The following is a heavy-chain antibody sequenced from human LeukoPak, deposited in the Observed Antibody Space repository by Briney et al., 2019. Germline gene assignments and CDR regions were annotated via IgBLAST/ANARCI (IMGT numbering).Heavy chain of an antibody. J-gene: IGHJ4*02. CDR1: GGTFSSYA. CDR2: IIPILGTA. CDR3: ARHDTAMDNDY. V-gene: IGHV1-69*13. D-gene: IGHD5-18*01. Sequence: ASVKVSCKASGGTFSSYAISWVRQAPGQGLEWMGGIIPILGTANYAQKFQGRVTITADESTSTAYMELSSLRSEDTAVYYCARHDTAMDNDYWGQGTLVTVSS.